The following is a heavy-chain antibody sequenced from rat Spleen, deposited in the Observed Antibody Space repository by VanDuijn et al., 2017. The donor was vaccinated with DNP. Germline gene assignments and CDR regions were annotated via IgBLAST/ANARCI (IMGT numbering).Heavy chain of an antibody. J-gene: IGHJ2*01. CDR1: GFTFSNYD. Sequence: EVQLVESGGGLLQPGRSLKLSCAASGFTFSNYDMAWVRQAPTKGLEWVASISPSGNTTYYRASVRGRFTISRDNAKSTLYLQMNSLRSEDTATYYCTRGGYLYYFDYWGQGVMVTVSS. V-gene: IGHV5S23*01. D-gene: IGHD1-11*01. CDR2: ISPSGNTT. CDR3: TRGGYLYYFDY.